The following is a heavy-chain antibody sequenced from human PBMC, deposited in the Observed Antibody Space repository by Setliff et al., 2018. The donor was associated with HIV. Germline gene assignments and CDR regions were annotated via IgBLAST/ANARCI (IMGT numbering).Heavy chain of an antibody. CDR2: IYYSGST. CDR1: GGSISRYY. CDR3: ARHSGLGGYYSPFDY. V-gene: IGHV4-59*08. D-gene: IGHD3-22*01. Sequence: PSETLSLTCTVSGGSISRYYWSWIRQPPGKGLEWIGYIYYSGSTYYNPSLKSRVTISVDTSKNQFSLKLSSVTAADTTVYYCARHSGLGGYYSPFDYWGPGTLVTVSS. J-gene: IGHJ4*02.